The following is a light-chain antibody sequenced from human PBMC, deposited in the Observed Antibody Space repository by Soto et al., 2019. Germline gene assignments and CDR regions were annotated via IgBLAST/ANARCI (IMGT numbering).Light chain of an antibody. J-gene: IGLJ2*01. CDR2: EVS. V-gene: IGLV2-8*01. CDR3: SSYAGNNVV. Sequence: QSALTQPPSASGSPGQSVTLSCTGTSSDVGGYNYVSWYQQHPGKAPKLMIYEVSKRPSGVPDRFSGSKSGNTASLTVSGLQAEDEADYYCSSYAGNNVVFGGGTKVTVL. CDR1: SSDVGGYNY.